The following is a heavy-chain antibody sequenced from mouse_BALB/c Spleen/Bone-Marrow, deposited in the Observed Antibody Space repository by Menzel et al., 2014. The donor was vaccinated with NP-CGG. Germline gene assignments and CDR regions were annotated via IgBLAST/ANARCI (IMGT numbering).Heavy chain of an antibody. CDR3: TRSYWYDVARFAY. J-gene: IGHJ3*01. D-gene: IGHD2-14*01. Sequence: VNVVESGAELARPGASVKMSCKASGYTFTSYTMHWVKQRPGQGLEWIGYINPSSGYTNYNQKFKDKATLTADKSSSTAYMQLSSLTSEDSAVYYCTRSYWYDVARFAYWGQGTLVTVSA. V-gene: IGHV1-4*01. CDR2: INPSSGYT. CDR1: GYTFTSYT.